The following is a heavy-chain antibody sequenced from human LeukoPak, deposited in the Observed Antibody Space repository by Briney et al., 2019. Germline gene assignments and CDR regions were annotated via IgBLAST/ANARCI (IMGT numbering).Heavy chain of an antibody. CDR3: ARDSITMIVGPTNWFDP. J-gene: IGHJ5*02. D-gene: IGHD3-22*01. CDR1: GYTFTNYG. Sequence: GESLKISCKASGYTFTNYGISWVRQAPGQGLEWMGWISAYNGNTNYAQKLQGRVTMTTDTSTSTAYMELRSLRSDDTAVYYCARDSITMIVGPTNWFDPWGQGTLVTVSS. CDR2: ISAYNGNT. V-gene: IGHV1-18*01.